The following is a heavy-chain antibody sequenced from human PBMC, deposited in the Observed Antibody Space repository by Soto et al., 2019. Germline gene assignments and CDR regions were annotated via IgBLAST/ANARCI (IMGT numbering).Heavy chain of an antibody. CDR1: GFTFSSYE. V-gene: IGHV3-48*03. J-gene: IGHJ3*02. CDR2: ISSSGSTI. CDR3: ARSSSGWYGNGAFDI. Sequence: GGSLRLSCAASGFTFSSYEMNWVRQAPGKGLEWVSYISSSGSTIYYAASVKGRFTISRDNAKNSLYLQMNSLRAEDTAVYYCARSSSGWYGNGAFDIWGQGTMVTVSS. D-gene: IGHD6-19*01.